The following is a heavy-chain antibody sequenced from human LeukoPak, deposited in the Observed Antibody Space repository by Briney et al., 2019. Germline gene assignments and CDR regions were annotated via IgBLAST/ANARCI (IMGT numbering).Heavy chain of an antibody. J-gene: IGHJ6*02. D-gene: IGHD2-2*02. CDR1: GFTFSSYS. CDR2: ISGRGCLT. Sequence: GGSLTLSCAASGFTFSSYSMTWVRQAPGKGLEWVSFISGRGCLTNYAASVKGGSTISRDNSKNTLYLQMSSLRAEDTDVYFCAQGFVPPVIDYYEYCGMDVWGQGTTVTVSS. V-gene: IGHV3-23*01. CDR3: AQGFVPPVIDYYEYCGMDV.